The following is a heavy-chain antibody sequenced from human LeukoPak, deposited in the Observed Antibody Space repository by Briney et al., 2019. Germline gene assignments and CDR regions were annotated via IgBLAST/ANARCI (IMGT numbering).Heavy chain of an antibody. CDR2: IYTSGTA. CDR3: AREVGVVDVLRFLEWLPHLYYYSYYMDV. V-gene: IGHV4-61*02. Sequence: SQTLTLTCTVSGGSISRGRSYWSWIRQPAGKGLEWVGRIYTSGTATCNPSLKSRVTISVDTFKNQFSLMLSTVTAADTAVYYCAREVGVVDVLRFLEWLPHLYYYSYYMDVWGKGTTVTVSS. CDR1: GGSISRGRSY. D-gene: IGHD3-3*01. J-gene: IGHJ6*03.